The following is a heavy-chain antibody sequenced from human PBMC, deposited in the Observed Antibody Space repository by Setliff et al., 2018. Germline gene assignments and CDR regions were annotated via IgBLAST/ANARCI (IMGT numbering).Heavy chain of an antibody. CDR2: INNDGSST. J-gene: IGHJ3*02. CDR3: ANAQRGYSGYASGDAFDI. CDR1: GFTFSSHW. V-gene: IGHV3-74*01. Sequence: GGSLRLSCAAAGFTFSSHWMHWVRQAPGKRLMWVSRINNDGSSTTYEDSVKGRFTISRDNSKNTLYLQMNSLRAGDTAVYYCANAQRGYSGYASGDAFDIWGQGTMVTVSS. D-gene: IGHD5-12*01.